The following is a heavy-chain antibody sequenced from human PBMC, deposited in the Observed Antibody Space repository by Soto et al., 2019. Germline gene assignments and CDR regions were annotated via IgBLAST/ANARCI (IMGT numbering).Heavy chain of an antibody. D-gene: IGHD2-15*01. Sequence: QVQLQQWGAGLLKPSETLSLTCAVYGGSFSGYYWSWIRQPPGKGLEWIGEINHSGSTNYNPSLKSRVTISVDTSKNQFSLKLSSVTAADTAVYYCASRALYCSGGSCYSEYSYFDYWGQGTLVTVSS. CDR3: ASRALYCSGGSCYSEYSYFDY. CDR1: GGSFSGYY. J-gene: IGHJ4*02. V-gene: IGHV4-34*01. CDR2: INHSGST.